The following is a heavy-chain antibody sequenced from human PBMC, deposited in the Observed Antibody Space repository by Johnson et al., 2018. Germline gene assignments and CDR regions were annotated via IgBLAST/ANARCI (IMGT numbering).Heavy chain of an antibody. CDR1: GFTFSSYA. CDR2: ISGSGGST. D-gene: IGHD3-3*01. Sequence: EVQLVETGGGLVQPGGSLRLSCAASGFTFSSYAMSWVRQAPGTGLEWVSAISGSGGSTYYEDSVKGRFTISRDNSKNRLYLQMKSLRAEDTAVYYCAKLSGYYTENPYYYYGMDVWGQGTTVTVSS. CDR3: AKLSGYYTENPYYYYGMDV. J-gene: IGHJ6*02. V-gene: IGHV3-23*04.